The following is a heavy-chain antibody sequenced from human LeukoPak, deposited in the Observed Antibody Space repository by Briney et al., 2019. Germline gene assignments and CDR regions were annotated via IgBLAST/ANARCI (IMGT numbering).Heavy chain of an antibody. CDR3: TRFYDSSGYYYSDLDY. CDR1: GYTFTSYG. J-gene: IGHJ4*02. D-gene: IGHD3-22*01. Sequence: VASVKVSCQASGYTFTSYGITWVRQAPGQGLEWMGWITTYSGNTNYAQKFQGRVTMTTDTSTSTAYMELRSLRSDDTAVYYCTRFYDSSGYYYSDLDYWGQGTLATVSS. V-gene: IGHV1-18*01. CDR2: ITTYSGNT.